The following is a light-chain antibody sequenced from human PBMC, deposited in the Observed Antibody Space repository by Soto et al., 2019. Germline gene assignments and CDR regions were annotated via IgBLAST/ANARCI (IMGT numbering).Light chain of an antibody. CDR2: AAS. CDR3: QKYTNVPA. V-gene: IGKV1-27*01. Sequence: DIQMTQSPSSLSASVEDRVTITCRASQGISNYLAWYQQIPGKVPKLLISAASTLQSGVPSRFSGSGSGTDFTLTISSLQPEDVATYYCQKYTNVPAFGGGTKVAIK. CDR1: QGISNY. J-gene: IGKJ4*01.